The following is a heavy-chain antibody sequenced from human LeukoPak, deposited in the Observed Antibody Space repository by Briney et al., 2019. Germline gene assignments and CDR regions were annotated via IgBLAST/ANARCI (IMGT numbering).Heavy chain of an antibody. CDR1: GYTFTIYY. D-gene: IGHD1-26*01. Sequence: GASVKVSCKASGYTFTIYYIYWVRQAPGQGLEWMGWISPSGGATNYAQRFQGRVTMTRDTSISTAYMELRSLRSDDTAVYYCARDSYSSFWGQGTLVTVSS. CDR2: ISPSGGAT. V-gene: IGHV1-2*02. CDR3: ARDSYSSF. J-gene: IGHJ4*02.